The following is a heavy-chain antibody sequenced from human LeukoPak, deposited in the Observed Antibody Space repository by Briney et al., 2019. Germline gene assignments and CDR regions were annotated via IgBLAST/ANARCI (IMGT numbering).Heavy chain of an antibody. D-gene: IGHD6-6*01. J-gene: IGHJ4*02. CDR2: IYSGGST. CDR3: AKDLIASRPYYFDY. Sequence: GGSLRLSCAASGFTVSTNYMNWVRQAPGKGLEWVSVIYSGGSTFYADSVKGRFTISRDNSKNTLYLQMNSLRAEDTAVYHCAKDLIASRPYYFDYWGQGTLVTVSS. V-gene: IGHV3-53*01. CDR1: GFTVSTNY.